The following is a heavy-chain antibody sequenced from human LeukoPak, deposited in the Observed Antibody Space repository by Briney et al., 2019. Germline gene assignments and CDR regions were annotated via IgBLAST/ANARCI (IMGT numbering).Heavy chain of an antibody. J-gene: IGHJ4*02. V-gene: IGHV3-7*01. CDR2: INQAGSDE. D-gene: IGHD1-26*01. CDR1: GFTFNTYW. CDR3: ARIHTGSYYDY. Sequence: PGGSLRLSCAASGFTFNTYWMTWVRRAPGKGLEWVADINQAGSDENYVDSVKGRFTISRDNARNSLYLQMDNLRADDTAMYYCARIHTGSYYDYWGQGTLVTVSS.